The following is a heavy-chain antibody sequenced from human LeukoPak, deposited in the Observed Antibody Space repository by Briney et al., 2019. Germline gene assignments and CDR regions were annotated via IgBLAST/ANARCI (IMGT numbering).Heavy chain of an antibody. Sequence: GASVKVSCKASGGTFSSYAISWVRQAPGQGLEWMGRIIPILGIANYAQKFQGRVTITADKSTSTAYMELSSLRSEDTAVYYCARDLGAGPPQSFNRAFDIWGQGTMVTVSS. CDR2: IIPILGIA. D-gene: IGHD1-14*01. CDR3: ARDLGAGPPQSFNRAFDI. V-gene: IGHV1-69*04. J-gene: IGHJ3*02. CDR1: GGTFSSYA.